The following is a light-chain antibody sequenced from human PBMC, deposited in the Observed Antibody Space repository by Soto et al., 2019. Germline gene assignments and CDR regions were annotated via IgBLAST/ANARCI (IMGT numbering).Light chain of an antibody. CDR3: SSYTSSSTVV. CDR1: SSDVGGYNY. J-gene: IGLJ2*01. CDR2: DVS. Sequence: QSALTQPASVSGSPGQSITISCTGTSSDVGGYNYVSWYQQHPGKAPKLMIYDVSNRPSGVSNRFSGSRSGNMASLTISGLQGEDEADYYCSSYTSSSTVVFGGGTKLTVL. V-gene: IGLV2-14*01.